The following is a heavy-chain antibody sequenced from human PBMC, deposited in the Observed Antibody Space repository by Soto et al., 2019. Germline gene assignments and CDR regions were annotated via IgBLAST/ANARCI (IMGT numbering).Heavy chain of an antibody. D-gene: IGHD3-10*01. J-gene: IGHJ1*01. Sequence: GGSLRLSCAASGFTFSSYWMSWVRQAPGKGLEWVANIKQDGSEKYYVDSVKGRFTISRDNAKNSLYLQMNSLRAEDTAVYYCARDSWWWFGEITEYFQHWGQGTLVTVSS. V-gene: IGHV3-7*01. CDR3: ARDSWWWFGEITEYFQH. CDR1: GFTFSSYW. CDR2: IKQDGSEK.